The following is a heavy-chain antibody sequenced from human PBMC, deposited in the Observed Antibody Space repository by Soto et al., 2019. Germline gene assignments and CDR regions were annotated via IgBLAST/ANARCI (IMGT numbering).Heavy chain of an antibody. CDR2: ISDGGSYT. CDR1: GFILSDYY. J-gene: IGHJ6*02. V-gene: IGHV3-11*05. Sequence: LSLTCTASGFILSDYYMAWIRRAPGKGLEWVSYISDGGSYTNHGNSVRGRVSVSRDDARNSLYLQIKNLRVEDTGVYYCARAPGAVNSYAGVDVWGQGTTVTVSS. CDR3: ARAPGAVNSYAGVDV. D-gene: IGHD6-19*01.